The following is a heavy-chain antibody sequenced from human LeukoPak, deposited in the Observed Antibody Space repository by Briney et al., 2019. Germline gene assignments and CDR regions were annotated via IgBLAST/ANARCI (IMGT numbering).Heavy chain of an antibody. D-gene: IGHD6-19*01. CDR2: ISASGDYI. V-gene: IGHV3-23*01. Sequence: GGSLRLSCVASGFTFSNHGMSWVRQAPGTRLEWVSSISASGDYIYYADSVKGRFTISRDNSKKTLYLQMNSLRVEDTAVYVCVKIAVTGSWYFDIWGRGTLVTVSS. CDR3: VKIAVTGSWYFDI. J-gene: IGHJ2*01. CDR1: GFTFSNHG.